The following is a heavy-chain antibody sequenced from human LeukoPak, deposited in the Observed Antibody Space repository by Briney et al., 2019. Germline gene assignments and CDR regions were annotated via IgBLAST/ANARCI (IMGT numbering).Heavy chain of an antibody. V-gene: IGHV3-33*01. CDR3: ARDSRDGFAFDY. D-gene: IGHD5-24*01. J-gene: IGHJ4*02. CDR2: IWYGGSNK. Sequence: GRSLRLSCAASGFTFSSYGMHWVRQAPGKGLEWVAVIWYGGSNKYYADSVKGRFTISRDNSKNTLYLQMNSLRAEDTAVYYCARDSRDGFAFDYWGQGTLVTVSS. CDR1: GFTFSSYG.